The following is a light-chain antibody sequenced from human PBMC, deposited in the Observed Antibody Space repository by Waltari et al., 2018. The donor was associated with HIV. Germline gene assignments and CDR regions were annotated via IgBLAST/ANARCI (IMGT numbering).Light chain of an antibody. CDR3: QRYDSSPFT. CDR2: SAS. Sequence: EIVLTQSPDTLSLSPGERAPLSCRTSQTISNNFVAWYQQKLGHAPRLVIYSASSRATGIPDRFSGSGSGTDFTLSISRLEPEDFAVYFCQRYDSSPFTFGGGTKVE. CDR1: QTISNNF. V-gene: IGKV3-20*01. J-gene: IGKJ4*01.